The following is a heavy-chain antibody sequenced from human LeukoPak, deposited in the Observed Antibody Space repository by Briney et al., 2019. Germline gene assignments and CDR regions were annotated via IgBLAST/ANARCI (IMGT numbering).Heavy chain of an antibody. D-gene: IGHD2-2*01. CDR1: NGPINTYQ. CDR2: IHYSGSA. CDR3: ARGYDTSDY. V-gene: IGHV4-59*01. Sequence: SGTLSLTCTVSNGPINTYQWSWIRQPPGKGLEWIGNIHYSGSANYNPSLKSRVTISVDTSKNQFSLKLSSVTAADTAVYYCARGYDTSDYWGQGTLVTVSS. J-gene: IGHJ4*02.